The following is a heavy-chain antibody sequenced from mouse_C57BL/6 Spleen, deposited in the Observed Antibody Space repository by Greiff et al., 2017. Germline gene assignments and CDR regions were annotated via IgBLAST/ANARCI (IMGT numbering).Heavy chain of an antibody. V-gene: IGHV14-3*01. CDR2: IDPANGNT. CDR1: GFNIKNTY. J-gene: IGHJ2*01. Sequence: EVQLQQSVAELVRPGASVKLSCTASGFNIKNTYMHWVKQRPEQGLEWIGRIDPANGNTKSAPKFQGKATITADTSSNTAYLKLSSLTSEDTAIYYCARVSGWTYYSNYDDYGGQGTTLTVSS. CDR3: ARVSGWTYYSNYDDY. D-gene: IGHD2-5*01.